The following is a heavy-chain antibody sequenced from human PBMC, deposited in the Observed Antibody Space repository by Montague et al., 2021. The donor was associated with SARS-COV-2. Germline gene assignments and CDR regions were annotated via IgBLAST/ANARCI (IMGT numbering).Heavy chain of an antibody. J-gene: IGHJ4*02. CDR3: ATLSSSITIFGVVQGYYFDD. D-gene: IGHD3-3*01. V-gene: IGHV4-39*01. CDR1: GASISSRRYY. CDR2: KYYSRST. Sequence: SETLSLTCTVSGASISSRRYYWGWLRQPPGQGLEWIGFKYYSRSTYYYPTLQSRVTISRYTSKNQFSLKLSSVTAADTAVYYCATLSSSITIFGVVQGYYFDDWGQGTLVTVSS.